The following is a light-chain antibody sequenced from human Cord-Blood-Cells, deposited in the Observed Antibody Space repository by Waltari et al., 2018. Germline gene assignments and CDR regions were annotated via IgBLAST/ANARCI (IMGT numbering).Light chain of an antibody. V-gene: IGKV3-15*01. CDR2: GAS. CDR1: QSVSSN. J-gene: IGKJ1*01. Sequence: EIVMTQSPAPLSVSPGERATLSCRASQSVSSNLAWYQQKPGQAPRLLIYGASTMATGIPARFSGSGSGTEFTLTISSLQSEDFAVYYCQQYNNWPRTFGQGTKVEIK. CDR3: QQYNNWPRT.